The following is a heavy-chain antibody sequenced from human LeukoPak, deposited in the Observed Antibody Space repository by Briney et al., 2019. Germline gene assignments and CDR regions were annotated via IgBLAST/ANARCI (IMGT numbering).Heavy chain of an antibody. V-gene: IGHV1-8*02. CDR3: ARAYTAIVLDY. Sequence: ASVKVSCKTSGYTFTDYYIHWVRQATGQGLEWMGWMNPNSGNTGYAQKFQGRVTMTRNTSISTAYMELSSLRSEDTAVYYCARAYTAIVLDYWGQGTLVTVSS. CDR2: MNPNSGNT. J-gene: IGHJ4*02. CDR1: GYTFTDYY. D-gene: IGHD5-18*01.